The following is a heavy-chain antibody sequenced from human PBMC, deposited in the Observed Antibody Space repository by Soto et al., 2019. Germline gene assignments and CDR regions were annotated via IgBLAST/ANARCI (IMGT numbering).Heavy chain of an antibody. CDR2: IYLSGST. CDR3: ASEPFLNYYDTYAFDI. Sequence: SETLSLTXTVSGGSISGSSYYWGWIRQPPGKGLEWIGNIYLSGSTNYNPSLRSRVTISVDTSKNQFSLKLSSVTAADTAVYYCASEPFLNYYDTYAFDIWGQGTMVTVSS. J-gene: IGHJ3*02. V-gene: IGHV4-39*07. D-gene: IGHD3-22*01. CDR1: GGSISGSSYY.